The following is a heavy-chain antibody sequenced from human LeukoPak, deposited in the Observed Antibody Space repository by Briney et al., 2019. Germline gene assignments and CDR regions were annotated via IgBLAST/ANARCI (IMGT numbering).Heavy chain of an antibody. CDR2: ISGSGGST. CDR3: AKAVPASCSGGSCYLVVDY. Sequence: PGGSLRLSCAASGFTFSSYAMSWVRQAPGKGLEWVSAISGSGGSTYYADSVKGRFTISRDSSKNTLYLQMNSLRAEDTAVYYCAKAVPASCSGGSCYLVVDYWGQGTLVTVSS. J-gene: IGHJ4*02. V-gene: IGHV3-23*01. D-gene: IGHD2-15*01. CDR1: GFTFSSYA.